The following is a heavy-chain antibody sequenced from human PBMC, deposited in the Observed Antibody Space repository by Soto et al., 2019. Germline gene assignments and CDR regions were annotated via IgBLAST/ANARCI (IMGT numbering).Heavy chain of an antibody. J-gene: IGHJ5*02. CDR3: ARDPSTINKLIGVWFDP. CDR1: GDTFGRFT. D-gene: IGHD2-8*01. Sequence: GGPVKVSCKASGDTFGRFTINWGRQAPGQGLEWMGGIKPISDITNYAQRVQGRVTFTADASTSTVYLELSSLRSEDTAMYYCARDPSTINKLIGVWFDPWGQGTLVTVSS. V-gene: IGHV1-69*13. CDR2: IKPISDIT.